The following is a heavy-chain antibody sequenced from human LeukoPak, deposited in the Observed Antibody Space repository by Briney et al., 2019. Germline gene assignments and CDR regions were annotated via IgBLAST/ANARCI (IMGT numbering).Heavy chain of an antibody. CDR1: GYSISSGYY. CDR2: IYHSGST. Sequence: SETLSLTCAVSGYSISSGYYWGWIRQPPGKGLGWIGSIYHSGSTYYNPSLKSRVTISVDTSKNQFSLKLSSVTAADTAVYYCARVTDIVVVPDHNWFDPWGQGTLVTVSS. CDR3: ARVTDIVVVPDHNWFDP. D-gene: IGHD2-2*01. V-gene: IGHV4-38-2*01. J-gene: IGHJ5*02.